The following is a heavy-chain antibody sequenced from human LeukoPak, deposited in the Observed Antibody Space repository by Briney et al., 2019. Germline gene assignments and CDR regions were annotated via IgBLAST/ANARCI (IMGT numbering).Heavy chain of an antibody. CDR2: VSNSGVST. J-gene: IGHJ5*02. CDR3: AEDWNPSPNWFGP. CDR1: GCIFSTYA. Sequence: PGGSLRLSCAASGCIFSTYAMNWVRQAPGKGLEWISGVSNSGVSTNYAASVKGRFTISRDNSKNMLYLQMNGLRAEDTAVYYCAEDWNPSPNWFGPWGQGTLVIVSS. V-gene: IGHV3-23*01. D-gene: IGHD1-1*01.